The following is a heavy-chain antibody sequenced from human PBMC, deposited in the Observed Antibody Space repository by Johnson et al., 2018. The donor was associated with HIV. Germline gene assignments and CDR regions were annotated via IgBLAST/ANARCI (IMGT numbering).Heavy chain of an antibody. Sequence: VQLVESGGGLVKPGGSLRLSCAASGFTFSSYAMHWVRQAPGKGLEWVAVISYDGSNKYYADSVKGRFTISRDNSKNTRYLQMNSLRAEDTAVYYCARDQAGTTDDAFDIWGQGTMVTVSS. CDR3: ARDQAGTTDDAFDI. CDR2: ISYDGSNK. J-gene: IGHJ3*02. D-gene: IGHD1-7*01. V-gene: IGHV3-30*04. CDR1: GFTFSSYA.